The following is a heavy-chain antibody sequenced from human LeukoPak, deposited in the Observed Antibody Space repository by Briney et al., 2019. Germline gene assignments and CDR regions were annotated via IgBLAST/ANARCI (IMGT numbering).Heavy chain of an antibody. Sequence: ASVKVSCKASGYTFTSYGIGWVRQAPGQGLEWMGWISAYNGNTNYAQKLQGRVTMTTDTSTSTAYMELRSLRSDDSAVYYCARDPTSWYYYGSGSYSGSWYFDYWGQGTLVTVSS. D-gene: IGHD3-10*01. CDR1: GYTFTSYG. V-gene: IGHV1-18*01. CDR2: ISAYNGNT. CDR3: ARDPTSWYYYGSGSYSGSWYFDY. J-gene: IGHJ4*02.